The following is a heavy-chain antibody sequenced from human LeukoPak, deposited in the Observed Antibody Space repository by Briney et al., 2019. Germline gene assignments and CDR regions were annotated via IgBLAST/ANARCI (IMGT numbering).Heavy chain of an antibody. CDR2: ISYDGSNK. Sequence: GGSLRLSCAASGFTFSSYAMHWVRQAPGKGLEWVAVISYDGSNKYYADSVKGRFTISRDNSKNTLYLQMNSLRAEDTAVYYCARDCEVGYNWNLYGMDVWGQGTTVTVSS. CDR1: GFTFSSYA. V-gene: IGHV3-30-3*01. D-gene: IGHD1-20*01. J-gene: IGHJ6*02. CDR3: ARDCEVGYNWNLYGMDV.